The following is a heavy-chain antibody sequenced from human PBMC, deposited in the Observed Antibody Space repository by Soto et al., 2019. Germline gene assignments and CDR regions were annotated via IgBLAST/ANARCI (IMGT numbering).Heavy chain of an antibody. Sequence: QVQLQESGPGLVKPSQTLSLTCTVSGGSISSGDYYWSWIRQPPGKGLEWIGYIYYSGSTYYNPSLKSRVTISVDTSKNQFSLKLSFVTAADTAVYYCARALSGSYYYFDYWGQGTLVTVSS. D-gene: IGHD1-26*01. CDR3: ARALSGSYYYFDY. CDR1: GGSISSGDYY. J-gene: IGHJ4*02. CDR2: IYYSGST. V-gene: IGHV4-30-4*01.